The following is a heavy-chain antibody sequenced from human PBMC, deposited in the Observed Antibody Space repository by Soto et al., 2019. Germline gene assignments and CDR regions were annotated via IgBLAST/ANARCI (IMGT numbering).Heavy chain of an antibody. V-gene: IGHV1-2*04. D-gene: IGHD3-3*01. CDR2: INPNSGGT. Sequence: ASVKVSCKASGYTFTGYYMHWVRQAPGQALEWMGWINPNSGGTNYAQKFQGWVTMTRDTSISTAYMELSRLRSDDTAVYYCARGSYDFWSGSSPHNWFDPWGQGTLVTVS. CDR1: GYTFTGYY. J-gene: IGHJ5*02. CDR3: ARGSYDFWSGSSPHNWFDP.